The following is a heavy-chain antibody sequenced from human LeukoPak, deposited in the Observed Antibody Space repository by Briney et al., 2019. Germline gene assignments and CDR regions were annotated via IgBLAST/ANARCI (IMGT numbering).Heavy chain of an antibody. Sequence: SGGSLRLSCAASGFTFSSYWMHWVRQAPGKGLEWVAVISYDGSNKYYADSVKGRFTISRDNSKNTLYLQMNSLRGEDTAVYYCAKSLRTRIYYFDYWGQGTLVTVSS. D-gene: IGHD1-7*01. CDR1: GFTFSSYW. V-gene: IGHV3-30-3*01. J-gene: IGHJ4*02. CDR3: AKSLRTRIYYFDY. CDR2: ISYDGSNK.